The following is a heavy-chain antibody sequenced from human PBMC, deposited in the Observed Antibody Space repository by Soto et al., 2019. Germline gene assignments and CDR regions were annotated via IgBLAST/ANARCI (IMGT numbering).Heavy chain of an antibody. V-gene: IGHV1-2*04. CDR1: GYTFSDYY. J-gene: IGHJ5*02. CDR3: ARHGEFWSGYSHELVWFDP. Sequence: ASVKVSCKASGYTFSDYYIHWMRQAPGQGLEWMGWINPNSGGTKYAHKFQGWVTMTRDTSIKTAYMELSSLTSDDTAVYYCARHGEFWSGYSHELVWFDPWGQGTLVTVSS. CDR2: INPNSGGT. D-gene: IGHD3-3*01.